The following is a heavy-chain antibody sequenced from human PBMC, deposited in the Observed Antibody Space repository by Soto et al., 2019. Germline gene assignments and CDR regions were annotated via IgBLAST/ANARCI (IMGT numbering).Heavy chain of an antibody. V-gene: IGHV1-24*01. J-gene: IGHJ6*02. CDR1: GYTLTELS. CDR3: VTGLVGATKGYYYYYGMDV. D-gene: IGHD1-26*01. Sequence: ASVKVSCKVSGYTLTELSMHWVRQAPGKGLEWMGGFDPEDGETIYAQKFQGRVTMTEDTSTDTAYMELSSLRSEDTAVYYCVTGLVGATKGYYYYYGMDVWGQGTTVTVSS. CDR2: FDPEDGET.